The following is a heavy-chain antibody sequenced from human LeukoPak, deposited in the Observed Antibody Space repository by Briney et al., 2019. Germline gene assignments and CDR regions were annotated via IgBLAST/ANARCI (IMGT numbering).Heavy chain of an antibody. CDR2: INHSGST. J-gene: IGHJ4*02. D-gene: IGHD3-10*01. Sequence: SETLSLTCAVYGGSFSGYYWGWIRQPPGKGLEWIGEINHSGSTNYNPSLKSRVTISVDTSKNQFSLKLSSVTAADTAVYYCARGRPRYYYGSGSYYRGPFDYWGQGTLVTVSS. CDR1: GGSFSGYY. CDR3: ARGRPRYYYGSGSYYRGPFDY. V-gene: IGHV4-34*01.